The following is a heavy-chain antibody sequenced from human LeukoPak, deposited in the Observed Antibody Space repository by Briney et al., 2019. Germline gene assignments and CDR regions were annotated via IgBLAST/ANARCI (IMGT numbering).Heavy chain of an antibody. CDR1: GFTFSSYA. CDR3: VKERVPDNYYYCYIDV. V-gene: IGHV3-23*01. CDR2: ISGSGGST. D-gene: IGHD3-10*02. J-gene: IGHJ6*03. Sequence: PGGSLRLSCAASGFTFSSYAMSWVRQAPGKGLEWVSAISGSGGSTYYADSVKGRFTISRDNSKNTLYLQMNSLRAEDTAVYYCVKERVPDNYYYCYIDVWGKGTTVTVS.